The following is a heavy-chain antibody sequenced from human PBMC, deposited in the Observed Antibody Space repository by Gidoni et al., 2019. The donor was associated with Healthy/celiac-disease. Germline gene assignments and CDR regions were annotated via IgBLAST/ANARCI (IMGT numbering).Heavy chain of an antibody. CDR3: AREVVATTLYYYYYYMDV. CDR1: GFTFSTYA. Sequence: QVQLVEPGGGVVQPGRSLRLSCAASGFTFSTYAMHWVRQAPGTGLEWVAVISYDGSNKYYADSVKGRFTISRDNSKNTLYLQMNSLRAEDTAVYYCAREVVATTLYYYYYYMDVWGKGTTVTVSS. D-gene: IGHD5-12*01. J-gene: IGHJ6*03. CDR2: ISYDGSNK. V-gene: IGHV3-30-3*01.